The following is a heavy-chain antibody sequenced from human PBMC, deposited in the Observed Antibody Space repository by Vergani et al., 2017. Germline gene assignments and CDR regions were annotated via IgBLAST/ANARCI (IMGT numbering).Heavy chain of an antibody. CDR3: AREGYDILTGLPYYMDV. Sequence: QVQLQESGPGLVKPSQTLSLTCTVSGGSISSGGYYWSWIRQHPGKGLEWIGYIYYSGSTYYNPSLKSRVTISVDTSKNQFSLKLSSVTAAATAVYYCAREGYDILTGLPYYMDVWGKGTTVTVSS. J-gene: IGHJ6*03. CDR2: IYYSGST. D-gene: IGHD3-9*01. V-gene: IGHV4-31*03. CDR1: GGSISSGGYY.